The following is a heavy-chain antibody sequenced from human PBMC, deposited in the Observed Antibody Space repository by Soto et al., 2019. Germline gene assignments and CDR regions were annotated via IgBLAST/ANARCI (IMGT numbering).Heavy chain of an antibody. J-gene: IGHJ5*01. CDR1: GLTFSNYA. CDR3: AKKVASAGGDWFDS. Sequence: EVQLFESGGGLVQPGGYLSLTCATSGLTFSNYAIYWVRQTPGKRLECVSGITISGTTTYYADSVKGRFTSSRDNSKSSVFRPMNSLRVEDTAVYYCAKKVASAGGDWFDSSCEGSLVIVSS. CDR2: ITISGTTT. D-gene: IGHD6-13*01. V-gene: IGHV3-23*01.